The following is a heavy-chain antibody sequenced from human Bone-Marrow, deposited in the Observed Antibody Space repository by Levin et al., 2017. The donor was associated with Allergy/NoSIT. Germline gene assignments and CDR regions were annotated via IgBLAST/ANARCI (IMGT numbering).Heavy chain of an antibody. Sequence: LSLTCAASGFTVSSNYMSWVRQAPGKGLEWVSVIYSGGSTYYADSVKGRFTISRDNSKNTLYLQMNSLRAEDTAVYYCASPPAEGDWGQGTLVTVSS. V-gene: IGHV3-66*01. CDR1: GFTVSSNY. CDR3: ASPPAEGD. CDR2: IYSGGST. J-gene: IGHJ4*02.